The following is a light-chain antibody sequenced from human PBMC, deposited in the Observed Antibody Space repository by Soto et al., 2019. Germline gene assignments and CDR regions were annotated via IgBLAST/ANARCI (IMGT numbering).Light chain of an antibody. V-gene: IGKV1-5*01. J-gene: IGKJ1*01. CDR3: QQYKSYKT. CDR1: QTISSG. Sequence: DIPMTQSPSTLSASVGDRVTINCRASQTISSGLAWYQQKPGKAPKVLIYDASTLESVVPSRFSGSGSGTEFTLTISSLQPDDFATYYCQQYKSYKTFGQGTKV. CDR2: DAS.